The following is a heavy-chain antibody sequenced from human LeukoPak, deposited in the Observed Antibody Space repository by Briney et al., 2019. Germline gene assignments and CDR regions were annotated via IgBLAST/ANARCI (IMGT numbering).Heavy chain of an antibody. V-gene: IGHV3-21*01. CDR3: ARVLDYDSSGYSYYYYYGMDV. CDR2: ISSSSSYI. Sequence: GGSLRLSCAASGFTFSSYSMNWVRQAPGKGLEWVSSISSSSSYIYYADSVKGRFTISRDNAKSSLYLQMNSLRAEDTAVYYCARVLDYDSSGYSYYYYYGMDVWGQGTTVTVSS. D-gene: IGHD3-22*01. CDR1: GFTFSSYS. J-gene: IGHJ6*02.